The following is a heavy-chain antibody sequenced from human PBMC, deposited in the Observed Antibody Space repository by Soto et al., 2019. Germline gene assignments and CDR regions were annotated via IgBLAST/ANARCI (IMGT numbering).Heavy chain of an antibody. Sequence: EVQLVESVGGLIQPEGSLILSCAASGFTVSSNYMSWVRQAPGKGLEWVSVIYSGGSTYYADSVKGRFTISRDNSKNTLYLQMNSLRAEDTAVYYCARDRVESGYPEYFQHWGQGTLVTVSS. V-gene: IGHV3-53*01. CDR3: ARDRVESGYPEYFQH. CDR1: GFTVSSNY. CDR2: IYSGGST. D-gene: IGHD3-22*01. J-gene: IGHJ1*01.